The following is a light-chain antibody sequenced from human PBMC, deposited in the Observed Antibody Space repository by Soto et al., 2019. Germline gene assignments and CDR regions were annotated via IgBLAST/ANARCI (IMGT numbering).Light chain of an antibody. CDR2: AAS. V-gene: IGKV1-39*01. J-gene: IGKJ1*01. CDR1: QSISSN. CDR3: QQSYSTPFT. Sequence: DIQMTQSPSSLSASVGDRVTVTCRASQSISSNLNWYHQKPGKAPKLLIYAASSLQSGVPSRFSGSGSGTYFTLTISSLQPEDFATYYCQQSYSTPFTFGQGTKVEIK.